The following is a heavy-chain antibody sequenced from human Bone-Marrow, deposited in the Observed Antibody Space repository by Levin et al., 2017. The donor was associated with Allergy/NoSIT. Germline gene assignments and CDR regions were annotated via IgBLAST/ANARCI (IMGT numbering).Heavy chain of an antibody. V-gene: IGHV1-2*02. CDR1: GYTFTGYY. CDR2: INPNSGGT. Sequence: GESLKISCKASGYTFTGYYMHWVRQAPGQGLEWVGWINPNSGGTNYAQKFQGRVTMTRDTSISTAYMELSRLRSDDTAVYYCARDGDYVWGSYRYYYYYGMDVWGQGTTVTVSS. D-gene: IGHD3-16*02. CDR3: ARDGDYVWGSYRYYYYYGMDV. J-gene: IGHJ6*02.